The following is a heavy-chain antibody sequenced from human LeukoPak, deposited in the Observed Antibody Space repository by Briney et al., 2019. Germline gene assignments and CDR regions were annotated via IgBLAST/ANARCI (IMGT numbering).Heavy chain of an antibody. CDR3: ARGRIRPYSSGRLIYYYDY. Sequence: SETLSLTCAVYGGSFSGYYWSWIRQPPGKGLEWIGEINHSGSTNYNPSLKSRVTISVDTSKNQFSLKLSSVTAADTAVYYCARGRIRPYSSGRLIYYYDYWGQGTLVTVSS. J-gene: IGHJ4*02. CDR2: INHSGST. V-gene: IGHV4-34*01. CDR1: GGSFSGYY. D-gene: IGHD6-19*01.